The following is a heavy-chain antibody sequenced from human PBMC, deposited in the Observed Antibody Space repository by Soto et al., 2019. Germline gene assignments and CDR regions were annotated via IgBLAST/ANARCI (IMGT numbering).Heavy chain of an antibody. D-gene: IGHD6-6*01. CDR1: GDSVSSNSAA. CDR3: ARGEYSSSYYYYYGMDV. CDR2: TYYRSKWYN. J-gene: IGHJ6*02. V-gene: IGHV6-1*01. Sequence: SQTLSLTCAISGDSVSSNSAAWNWIRQSPSRGLEWLGRTYYRSKWYNDYAVSVKSRITINPDTSKNQFSLQLNSVTPEDTAVYYCARGEYSSSYYYYYGMDVWGQGTTVTVSS.